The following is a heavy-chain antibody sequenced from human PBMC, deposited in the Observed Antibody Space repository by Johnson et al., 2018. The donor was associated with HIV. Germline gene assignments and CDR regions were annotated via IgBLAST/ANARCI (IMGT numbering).Heavy chain of an antibody. D-gene: IGHD6-19*01. V-gene: IGHV3-9*01. Sequence: VQLVESGGGLVQPGRSLRLSCAASGFTFDDYAMHWVRHAPGKGLEWVSGISWNSGIIYSADSVQGRFTISRDNAKNSLYLQMNSLRVDDRAVYYCAKSYCQGIAVAGSAYDESFDIWGQGTMVTVSS. CDR3: AKSYCQGIAVAGSAYDESFDI. CDR2: ISWNSGII. J-gene: IGHJ3*02. CDR1: GFTFDDYA.